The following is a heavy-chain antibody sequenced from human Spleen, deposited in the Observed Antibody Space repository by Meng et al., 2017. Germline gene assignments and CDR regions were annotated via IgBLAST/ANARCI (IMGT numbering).Heavy chain of an antibody. Sequence: VQQGQSGHGVKKPVPSVQVSFKTSGYTFTGYFMHWVRQAPGQGLEWMGRIKPGTGGTDYAQKFHGRVAMTSDTSINTAYMELSRLKSDDTDVYFCASGMAVIDYWGQGTLVTVSS. CDR3: ASGMAVIDY. CDR2: IKPGTGGT. CDR1: GYTFTGYF. J-gene: IGHJ4*02. V-gene: IGHV1-2*05. D-gene: IGHD5-24*01.